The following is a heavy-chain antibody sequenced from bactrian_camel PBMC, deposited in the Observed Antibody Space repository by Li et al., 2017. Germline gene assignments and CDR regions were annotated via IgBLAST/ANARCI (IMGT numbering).Heavy chain of an antibody. V-gene: IGHV3S1*01. CDR1: GYNDKNYC. J-gene: IGHJ4*01. CDR2: FWTGDGSS. D-gene: IGHD1*01. Sequence: HVQLVESGGGSVQAGGSLRLSCEVDGYNDKNYCVTWFRQVSGGGYEGVASFWTGDGSSFYSDSVKDRFTISQGNAKTTVDLLMNSVKPEDAGMYYCASDTLTCRYFGRRWDIQRYPNRGHGTQVTVS. CDR3: ASDTLTCRYFGRRWDIQRYPN.